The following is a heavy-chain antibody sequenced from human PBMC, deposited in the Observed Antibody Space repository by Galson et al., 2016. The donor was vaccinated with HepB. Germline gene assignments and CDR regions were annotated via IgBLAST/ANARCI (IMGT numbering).Heavy chain of an antibody. CDR2: IYTNGNT. Sequence: TLSLTCTVSGDSIITSRYSYWTWLRQPVGKGPEWIGLIYTNGNTKYNPSHRIRVTVSLDTSKNQFSLELTSVTATETAVYYWARWMGSWSQGILVTVSS. V-gene: IGHV4-61*02. CDR1: GDSIITSRYSY. D-gene: IGHD2-2*03. J-gene: IGHJ5*02. CDR3: ARWMGS.